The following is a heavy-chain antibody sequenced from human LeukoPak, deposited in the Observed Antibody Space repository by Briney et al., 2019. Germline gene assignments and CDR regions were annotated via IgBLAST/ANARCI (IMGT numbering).Heavy chain of an antibody. CDR1: GFTFSNAW. J-gene: IGHJ4*02. CDR2: IRSKNDGGTI. D-gene: IGHD3-22*01. V-gene: IGHV3-15*01. CDR3: TTDRTMKGY. Sequence: GGSLRLSCAASGFTFSNAWMAWVREAPGKGLEWVGRIRSKNDGGTIGYAAPVKDRFTISRDDSKNTLYLQMNSLEIEDTAVYFCTTDRTMKGYWGQGTLVTVSS.